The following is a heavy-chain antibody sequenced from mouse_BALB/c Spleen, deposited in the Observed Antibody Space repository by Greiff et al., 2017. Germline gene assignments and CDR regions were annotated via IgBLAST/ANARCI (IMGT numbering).Heavy chain of an antibody. D-gene: IGHD1-1*01. CDR1: GFTFTDYY. Sequence: VQLKESGGGLVQPGGSLRLSCATSGFTFTDYYMSWVRQPPGKALEWLGFIRNKANGYTTEYSASVKGRFTISRDNSQSILYLQMNTLRAEDSATYYCARDMDYYGSSYYAMDYWGQGTSVTVSS. V-gene: IGHV7-3*02. J-gene: IGHJ4*01. CDR2: IRNKANGYTT. CDR3: ARDMDYYGSSYYAMDY.